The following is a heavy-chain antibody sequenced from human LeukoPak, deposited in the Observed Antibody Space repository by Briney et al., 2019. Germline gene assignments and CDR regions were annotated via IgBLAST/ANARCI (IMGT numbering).Heavy chain of an antibody. CDR1: GFTFSSYS. CDR2: ISSSSSYV. V-gene: IGHV3-21*01. CDR3: ARGPSSVGATDYYYYYYMDV. Sequence: GGSLRLSCAASGFTFSSYSMNWVRQAPGKGLEWVSSISSSSSYVYYADSVKGRFTISRDNAKNSLYLQMNSLRAEDTAVYYCARGPSSVGATDYYYYYYMDVWGKGTTVTVSS. D-gene: IGHD1-26*01. J-gene: IGHJ6*03.